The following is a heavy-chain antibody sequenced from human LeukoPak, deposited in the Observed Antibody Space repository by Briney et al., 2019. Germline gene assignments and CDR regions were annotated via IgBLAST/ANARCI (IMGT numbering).Heavy chain of an antibody. CDR1: GYTFTSYG. CDR3: ARDRSGYSLFDY. D-gene: IGHD3-22*01. V-gene: IGHV1-2*06. CDR2: INPNSGGT. Sequence: ASVKVSCKASGYTFTSYGISWVRQAPGQGLEWMGRINPNSGGTNYAQKFQGRVTMTRDTSISTAYMELSRLRSDDTAVYYCARDRSGYSLFDYWGQGTLVTVSS. J-gene: IGHJ4*02.